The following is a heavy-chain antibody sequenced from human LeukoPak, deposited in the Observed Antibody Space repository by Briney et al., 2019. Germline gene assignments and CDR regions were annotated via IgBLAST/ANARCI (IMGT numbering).Heavy chain of an antibody. Sequence: GASVKVSXKASGYTITGYYMHCMRQAPGQGHEEIGRINPNSGGTNYAQKFQGRVTMTRDTSISTAYMELSRLRSDDTAVYYCARYSSSWYGGYDYWGQGTLVTVSS. CDR2: INPNSGGT. V-gene: IGHV1-2*06. CDR1: GYTITGYY. D-gene: IGHD6-13*01. J-gene: IGHJ4*02. CDR3: ARYSSSWYGGYDY.